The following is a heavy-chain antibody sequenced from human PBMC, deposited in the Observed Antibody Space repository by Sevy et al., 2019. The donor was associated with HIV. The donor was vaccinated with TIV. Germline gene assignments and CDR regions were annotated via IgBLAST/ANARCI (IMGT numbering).Heavy chain of an antibody. V-gene: IGHV3-30*18. CDR2: MAYDGSNK. J-gene: IGHJ6*02. CDR1: GFTFSSYG. D-gene: IGHD1-26*01. CDR3: AKDQGGSYYAEYYHYGMDV. Sequence: GGSLRLSCAASGFTFSSYGIHWVCQAPGKGLEWVAVMAYDGSNKYHADSVKGRFTISRDNSRNKVYLQMNSLRAEDTAVYYCAKDQGGSYYAEYYHYGMDVWGQGTTVTVSS.